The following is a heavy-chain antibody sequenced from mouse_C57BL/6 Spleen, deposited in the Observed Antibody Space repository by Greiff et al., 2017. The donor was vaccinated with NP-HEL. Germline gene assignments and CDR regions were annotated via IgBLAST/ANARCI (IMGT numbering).Heavy chain of an antibody. CDR2: IRSKSNNYAT. V-gene: IGHV10-1*01. CDR3: VRQGRYGNYFFDY. J-gene: IGHJ2*01. CDR1: GFSFNTYA. Sequence: EADGGLVQPKGSLKLSCAASGFSFNTYAMNWFRQAPGKGLEWVARIRSKSNNYATYYADSVKDRFTISRDDSESMLYLQMNNLKTEDTAMYYCVRQGRYGNYFFDYWGQGTTLTVSS. D-gene: IGHD2-10*02.